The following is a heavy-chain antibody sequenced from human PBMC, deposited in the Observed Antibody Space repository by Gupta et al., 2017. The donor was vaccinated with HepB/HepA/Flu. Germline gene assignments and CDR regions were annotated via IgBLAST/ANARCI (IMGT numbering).Heavy chain of an antibody. D-gene: IGHD3-3*01. J-gene: IGHJ6*03. CDR1: GYTFTSCG. CDR3: ARGFTSGTYYDFGSGYEGVEYMDV. Sequence: QVQLVQSGAEVKKPGASVKVSCKASGYTFTSCGISWVRQAPGQGLEWMGWISAYNGNTNYAQKLQGRVTMTTDTSTSTAYMELRSLRSDDTAVYYCARGFTSGTYYDFGSGYEGVEYMDVWGKGTTVTVSS. CDR2: ISAYNGNT. V-gene: IGHV1-18*01.